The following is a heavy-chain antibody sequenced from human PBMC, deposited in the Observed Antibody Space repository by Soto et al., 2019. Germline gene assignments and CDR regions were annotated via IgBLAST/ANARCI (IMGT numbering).Heavy chain of an antibody. Sequence: EVQLVESGGGLVQPGESLRLSCAASGFTFSYYWIHWVLQAPGKGLVWVSRIHSDGSSTTYADSVKGRFTISSDNARNTVYLQMNSLRVEDTAVYYCARGDRGDFDIWGQGTVVTVSS. J-gene: IGHJ3*02. V-gene: IGHV3-74*01. CDR2: IHSDGSST. CDR3: ARGDRGDFDI. D-gene: IGHD7-27*01. CDR1: GFTFSYYW.